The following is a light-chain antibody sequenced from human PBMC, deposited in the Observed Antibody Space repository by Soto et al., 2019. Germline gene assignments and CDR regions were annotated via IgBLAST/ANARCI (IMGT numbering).Light chain of an antibody. CDR2: AVT. J-gene: IGLJ2*01. V-gene: IGLV2-14*01. CDR3: SSYTSISPHVV. CDR1: SSDVGAYKY. Sequence: QSALTQPASVSGSPGQSITISCTGTSSDVGAYKYVSWYQQHPGKAPKLMISAVTNRPSGVSDLFSGAKSGNTASLTISGLQADDEAEYYCSSYTSISPHVVFGGGTQLTVL.